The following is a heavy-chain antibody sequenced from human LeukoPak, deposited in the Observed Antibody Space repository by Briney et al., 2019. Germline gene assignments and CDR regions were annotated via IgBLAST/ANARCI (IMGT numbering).Heavy chain of an antibody. V-gene: IGHV1-3*03. CDR2: INPANGYA. J-gene: IGHJ4*02. Sequence: ASVKVSCKASGYTFTSCAIHWVRQAPGQTLEWLGWINPANGYAKYSQELQGRVTITRDTSASAAYLELSSLRSEDTAVYYCAIRDGYRDYWGQGTLVTVSS. D-gene: IGHD5-24*01. CDR3: AIRDGYRDY. CDR1: GYTFTSCA.